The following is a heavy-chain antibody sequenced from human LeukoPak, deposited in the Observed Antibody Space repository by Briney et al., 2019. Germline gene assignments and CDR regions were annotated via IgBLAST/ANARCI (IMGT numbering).Heavy chain of an antibody. CDR2: MNPNSGNT. V-gene: IGHV1-8*01. J-gene: IGHJ4*02. Sequence: ASVKASCXASGYTFTSYDINWVRQASGQGLEWMAWMNPNSGNTGYAQKFQGRVTMTRNTSISTAYMELSSLRSEDTAVYYCARGTVAYDYVWGSYKLFDYWGQGTLVTVSS. CDR1: GYTFTSYD. CDR3: ARGTVAYDYVWGSYKLFDY. D-gene: IGHD3-16*01.